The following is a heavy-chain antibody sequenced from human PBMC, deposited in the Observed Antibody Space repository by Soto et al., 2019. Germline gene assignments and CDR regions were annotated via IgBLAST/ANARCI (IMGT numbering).Heavy chain of an antibody. Sequence: PGGSLRLSCAASGFTFSSYSMNWVRQAPGKGLEWVSSISSSSSYIYYADSVKGRFTISRDNAKNSLYLQMNSLRAEDTAVYYCAREITYYYGSGSQNDAFDIWGQGTMVTVS. V-gene: IGHV3-21*01. D-gene: IGHD3-10*01. J-gene: IGHJ3*02. CDR3: AREITYYYGSGSQNDAFDI. CDR2: ISSSSSYI. CDR1: GFTFSSYS.